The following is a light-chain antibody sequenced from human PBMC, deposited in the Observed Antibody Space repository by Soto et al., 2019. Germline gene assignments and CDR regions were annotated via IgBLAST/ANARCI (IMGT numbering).Light chain of an antibody. J-gene: IGKJ1*01. V-gene: IGKV1-39*01. Sequence: DIQMTQSPSYLSGSVGDRVTITGRASQSISSYLNWYQQKPGKAPKPLTYAASTLQSGVPSRFSGSGSGTDFTLTISCLQSEDFATYYCQQYYSYPRTFGQGTRWIS. CDR2: AAS. CDR3: QQYYSYPRT. CDR1: QSISSY.